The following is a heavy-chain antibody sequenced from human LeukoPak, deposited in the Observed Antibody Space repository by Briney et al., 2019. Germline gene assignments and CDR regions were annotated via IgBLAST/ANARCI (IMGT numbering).Heavy chain of an antibody. CDR3: ARGPSQSSYFDY. CDR2: IYYSGST. D-gene: IGHD2-2*01. J-gene: IGHJ4*02. Sequence: SGTLSLTCTVSGGSISSYYWSWIRQPPGKGLEWIGYIYYSGSTNYNPSLKSRVTISVDTSKNQFSLKLSSVTAADTAVYYCARGPSQSSYFDYWGQGTLVTVSS. V-gene: IGHV4-59*01. CDR1: GGSISSYY.